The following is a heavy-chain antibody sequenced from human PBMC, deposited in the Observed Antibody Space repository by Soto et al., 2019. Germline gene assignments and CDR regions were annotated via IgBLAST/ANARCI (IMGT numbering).Heavy chain of an antibody. CDR2: INPSGGST. V-gene: IGHV1-46*01. J-gene: IGHJ6*02. Sequence: ASVKVSCKASGYTFTSYAIHWVRQAPGQGLEWMGIINPSGGSTSYAQKFQGRVTMTRDTSTSTVYMELSSLRSEDTAVYYCASSDSSGSTYHYYGMDVWGQGTTVTVSS. CDR3: ASSDSSGSTYHYYGMDV. CDR1: GYTFTSYA. D-gene: IGHD3-22*01.